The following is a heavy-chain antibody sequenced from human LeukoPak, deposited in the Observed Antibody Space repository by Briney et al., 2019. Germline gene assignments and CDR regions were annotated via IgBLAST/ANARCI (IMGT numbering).Heavy chain of an antibody. Sequence: ASVTVSCKASGYTFTSYYMHWVRQAPGQGLEWMGIINPSGGSTSYAQKFQGRVTMTRDTSTSTVYMELSSLRSEDTAVYYCLRERLVKNWFDPWGQGTLVTVSS. CDR1: GYTFTSYY. CDR2: INPSGGST. D-gene: IGHD4-23*01. J-gene: IGHJ5*02. CDR3: LRERLVKNWFDP. V-gene: IGHV1-46*01.